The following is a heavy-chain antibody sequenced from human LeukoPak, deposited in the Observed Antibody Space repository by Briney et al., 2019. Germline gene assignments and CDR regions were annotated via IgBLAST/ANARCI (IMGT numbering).Heavy chain of an antibody. D-gene: IGHD6-13*01. CDR3: ARDMGSSWPYYYYGMDV. CDR1: GFTFSSYS. CDR2: ISSSSSYI. J-gene: IGHJ6*02. V-gene: IGHV3-21*01. Sequence: GGSLRLSCAASGFTFSSYSMNWVRQAPGKGLEWVSSISSSSSYIYHADSVKGRFTISRDNAKNSLYLQMNSLRAEDTAVYYCARDMGSSWPYYYYGMDVWGQGTTVTVSS.